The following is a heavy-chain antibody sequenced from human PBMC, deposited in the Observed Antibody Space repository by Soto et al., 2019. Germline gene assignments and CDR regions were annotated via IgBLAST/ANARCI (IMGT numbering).Heavy chain of an antibody. D-gene: IGHD4-17*01. V-gene: IGHV1-18*04. CDR2: ISGKNGNT. CDR3: ARSDYYEDTGTFEN. Sequence: QVHLVQSGGELKKPGASLKVSCKAFGYSFIDFGLTGVGQAPGQGLEWMGWISGKNGNTNYAQKVQGRVTLTADTSTSTAYMEMRALTSDDTGIYYCARSDYYEDTGTFENWGQGTPVTVSS. CDR1: GYSFIDFG. J-gene: IGHJ4*02.